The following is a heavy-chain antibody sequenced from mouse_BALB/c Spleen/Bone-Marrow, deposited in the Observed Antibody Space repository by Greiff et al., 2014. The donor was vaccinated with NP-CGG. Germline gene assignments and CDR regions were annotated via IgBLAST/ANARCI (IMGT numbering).Heavy chain of an antibody. CDR2: IYPYNGGT. V-gene: IGHV1S29*02. J-gene: IGHJ4*01. Sequence: EVQLQQSGPELVKPGASVKISCKASGYTFTDYNMHWVKQSHGRSLEWIGYIYPYNGGTGYNQKFKSKAILTVDNSSSTAYMELRSLTSEDSAVYYCAITTLYAMDYWGQGTSVTVSS. CDR3: AITTLYAMDY. D-gene: IGHD2-12*01. CDR1: GYTFTDYN.